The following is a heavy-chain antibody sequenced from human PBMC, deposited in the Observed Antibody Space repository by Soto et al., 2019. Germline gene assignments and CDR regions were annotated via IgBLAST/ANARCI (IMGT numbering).Heavy chain of an antibody. D-gene: IGHD3-10*01. CDR1: GFTFSSYA. Sequence: GGSLRLSCAASGFTFSSYAMSWVRQAPGKGLEWVSAISGSGGNTYYADSVKGRFTISRDNSKNTLYLQMNSLRAEDTAVYYCAKDVYGSGIYYFDYWGQGTLVPVSS. CDR3: AKDVYGSGIYYFDY. J-gene: IGHJ4*02. V-gene: IGHV3-23*01. CDR2: ISGSGGNT.